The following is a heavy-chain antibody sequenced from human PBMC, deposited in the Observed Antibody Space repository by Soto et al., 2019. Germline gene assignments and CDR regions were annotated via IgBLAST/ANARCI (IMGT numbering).Heavy chain of an antibody. CDR2: INPSGGSP. V-gene: IGHV1-46*01. J-gene: IGHJ4*02. Sequence: QVQLVQSGAEVKKPGASVKVSCKASGYTFTSYFIHWVRQAPGQGLEWMGIINPSGGSPSYAQKFQGRVTMTRDTSTCTVYMELSSLRSEDTAVYYCARACGPLYYWGQGTLVTVSS. CDR3: ARACGPLYY. CDR1: GYTFTSYF.